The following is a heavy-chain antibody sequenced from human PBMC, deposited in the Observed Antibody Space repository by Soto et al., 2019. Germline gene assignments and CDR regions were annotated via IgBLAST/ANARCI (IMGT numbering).Heavy chain of an antibody. Sequence: PGESLKISCKGSGYSFTSYWISWVRQMPGKGLEWMGRIDPSDSYTNYSPSFQGHVTISADKSISTAYLQWSSLKASDTAMYYCARRYGDHYYYYGMDVWGQGTTVTVSS. V-gene: IGHV5-10-1*01. CDR3: ARRYGDHYYYYGMDV. J-gene: IGHJ6*01. CDR2: IDPSDSYT. CDR1: GYSFTSYW. D-gene: IGHD4-17*01.